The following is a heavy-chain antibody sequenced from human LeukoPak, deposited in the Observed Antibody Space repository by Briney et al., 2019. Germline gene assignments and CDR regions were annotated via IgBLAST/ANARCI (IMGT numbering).Heavy chain of an antibody. J-gene: IGHJ4*02. V-gene: IGHV1-18*01. CDR3: ARDGGDFWSGYYPDY. CDR2: ISAYNGNT. CDR1: GYTFTSYG. D-gene: IGHD3-3*01. Sequence: ASVKVSCKASGYTFTSYGISWVRQAPGQGLEWMGWISAYNGNTNYAQKLQGRVTMTTDTSTSTAYMELRSLRSDDTAVYYCARDGGDFWSGYYPDYWGQGTLVTVSS.